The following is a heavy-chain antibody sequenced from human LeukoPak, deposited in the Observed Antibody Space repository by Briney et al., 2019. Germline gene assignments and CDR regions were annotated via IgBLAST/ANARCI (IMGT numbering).Heavy chain of an antibody. D-gene: IGHD5-18*01. V-gene: IGHV4-39*01. CDR3: ARLGRGYSYGRYNWFDP. CDR1: GGSISSSSYY. CDR2: IYYSGST. Sequence: SEILSLTCTVSGGSISSSSYYWGWIRQPPGRGLEWIGSIYYSGSTYYNPSLKSRVTISVDTSKNQFSLKLSSVTAADTAVYYCARLGRGYSYGRYNWFDPWGQGTLVTVSS. J-gene: IGHJ5*02.